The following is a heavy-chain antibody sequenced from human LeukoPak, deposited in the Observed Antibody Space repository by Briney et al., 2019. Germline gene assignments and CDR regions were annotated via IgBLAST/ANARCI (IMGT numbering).Heavy chain of an antibody. D-gene: IGHD6-13*01. CDR3: ARRGSSRSEDY. V-gene: IGHV4-59*08. CDR1: GGSISSYY. J-gene: IGHJ4*02. Sequence: PSETLSLTCTVSGGSISSYYWSWIRQPPGKGLEWIGYIYYSGSTNYNPSLKSRVTISVDMSKNQFSLKLSSVTAADTAVYYCARRGSSRSEDYWGQGTLVTVSS. CDR2: IYYSGST.